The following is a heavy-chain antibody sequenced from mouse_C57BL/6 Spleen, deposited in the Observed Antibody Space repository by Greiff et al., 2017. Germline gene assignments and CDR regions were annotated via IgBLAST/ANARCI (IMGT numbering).Heavy chain of an antibody. D-gene: IGHD1-1*01. V-gene: IGHV1-39*01. CDR3: ARSGATVRYYFDY. J-gene: IGHJ2*01. CDR2: INPNYGTT. Sequence: LKESGPELVKPGASVKISCKASGYSFTDYNMNWVKQSNGKSLEWIGVINPNYGTTSYNQKFKGKATLTVDQSSSTAYMQLHSLTSEDSAVDYCARSGATVRYYFDYWGQGTTLTVSS. CDR1: GYSFTDYN.